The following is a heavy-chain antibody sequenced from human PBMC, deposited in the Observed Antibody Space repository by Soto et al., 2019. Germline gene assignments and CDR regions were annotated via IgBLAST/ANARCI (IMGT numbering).Heavy chain of an antibody. J-gene: IGHJ5*02. V-gene: IGHV1-18*04. CDR3: ARDHGTYYDFWSGLTPHNWFDP. CDR2: ISAYNGNT. CDR1: GYTFTSYG. Sequence: RASVKVSCKASGYTFTSYGISWVRQAPGQGLEWMGWISAYNGNTNYAQKLQGRVTMTTDTSTSTAYMELRSLRSDDTAVYYCARDHGTYYDFWSGLTPHNWFDPWGQGTLVTVSS. D-gene: IGHD3-3*01.